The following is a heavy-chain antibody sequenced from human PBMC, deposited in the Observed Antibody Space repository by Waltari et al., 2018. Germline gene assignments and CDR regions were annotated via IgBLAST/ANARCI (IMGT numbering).Heavy chain of an antibody. J-gene: IGHJ4*02. V-gene: IGHV3-66*02. CDR1: GITVGNNY. CDR2: IYSSSST. D-gene: IGHD6-25*01. CDR3: ARDPPGVAAAGPGRG. Sequence: EVQLVESGGGLVQPGGSLRLSCAASGITVGNNYMSWVRQAPGKGLELISLIYSSSSTYYADSVKGRFTISRDNSKNTLYLQMNSLRSEDTAVYFCARDPPGVAAAGPGRGWGQGTLVTVSS.